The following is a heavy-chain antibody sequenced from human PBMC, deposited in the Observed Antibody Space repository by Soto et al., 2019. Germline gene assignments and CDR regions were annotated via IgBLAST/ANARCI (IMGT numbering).Heavy chain of an antibody. V-gene: IGHV3-23*01. J-gene: IGHJ3*02. Sequence: LRLSCAASGFTFSSYAMSWVRQAPGKGLKWVASISDSGGSTYYADSVKGRFTISRDNSKNTLSLQMNSLGPDDTAVYYCASWLEREHAYDIWGLGTMVTVSS. D-gene: IGHD1-1*01. CDR3: ASWLEREHAYDI. CDR1: GFTFSSYA. CDR2: ISDSGGST.